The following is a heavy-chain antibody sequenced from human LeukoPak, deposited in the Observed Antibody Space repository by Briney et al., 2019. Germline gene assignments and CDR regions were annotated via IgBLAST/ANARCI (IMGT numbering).Heavy chain of an antibody. CDR2: IFPADSDT. Sequence: GESLKISCKASGYSFTTYWIGWVRQMPGKGLEWMGIIFPADSDTRYSPSFQGQVTVSADKSITTAYLQWSSLKASDTAMYYCARWVTADRGKKDAFDVWGRGTMVTVSS. D-gene: IGHD2-21*02. CDR1: GYSFTTYW. J-gene: IGHJ3*01. V-gene: IGHV5-51*01. CDR3: ARWVTADRGKKDAFDV.